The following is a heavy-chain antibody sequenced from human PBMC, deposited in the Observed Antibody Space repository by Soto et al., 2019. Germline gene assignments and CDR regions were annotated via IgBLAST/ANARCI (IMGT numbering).Heavy chain of an antibody. J-gene: IGHJ4*02. CDR3: TRPLTARYFDWLSPSDY. V-gene: IGHV3-30-3*01. CDR1: GFTFSAHA. CDR2: ISYDGNNA. D-gene: IGHD3-9*01. Sequence: PGGSLRLSCTTSGFTFSAHALHWVRQSPGKGLECVAVISYDGNNADYADSVKGRFTISRDNSKNVLFLQMDSLRTEDTAVYYCTRPLTARYFDWLSPSDYWGQGTQVTVSS.